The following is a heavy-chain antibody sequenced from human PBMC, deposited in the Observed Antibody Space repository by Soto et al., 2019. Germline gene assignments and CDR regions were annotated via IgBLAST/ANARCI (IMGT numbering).Heavy chain of an antibody. D-gene: IGHD1-20*01. V-gene: IGHV4-39*01. J-gene: IGHJ3*02. CDR1: GDSLSSSYYY. Sequence: QLQLQESGPGLVKPSETLSLTCSVSGDSLSSSYYYWGWIRQPPGERLEWIASVDYTGSAYYSPSLRSRVTISGATSNNDFSLKVDSVSAADTALYYCARQGINRGFGPGAFDIWGQGTTVIVSS. CDR2: VDYTGSA. CDR3: ARQGINRGFGPGAFDI.